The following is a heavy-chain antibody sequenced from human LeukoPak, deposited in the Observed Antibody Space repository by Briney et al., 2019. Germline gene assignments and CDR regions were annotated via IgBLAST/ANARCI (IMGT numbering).Heavy chain of an antibody. CDR3: ARCIAAAGLDY. CDR2: IKQDGSER. J-gene: IGHJ4*02. V-gene: IGHV3-7*01. Sequence: GGSLRLSCAASGFTFSSYWMSWVRQAPGKGLEWVANIKQDGSERYYVDSVKGRFTISRDNAKNSLYLQMNSLRAEGTAVYYCARCIAAAGLDYWGQGTLVTVSS. CDR1: GFTFSSYW. D-gene: IGHD6-13*01.